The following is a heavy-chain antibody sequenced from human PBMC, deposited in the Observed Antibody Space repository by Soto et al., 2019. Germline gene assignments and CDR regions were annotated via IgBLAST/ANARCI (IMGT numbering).Heavy chain of an antibody. CDR2: IHHSGST. D-gene: IGHD6-19*01. J-gene: IGHJ4*02. V-gene: IGHV4-4*02. CDR1: GASISSEQY. CDR3: VRSFGWYAIDQ. Sequence: PSETLSLTCAVSGASISSEQYWTWVRQPPGKGLEWIGDIHHSGSTNNNPSLRSRLIMSVDTSKNQFSLNLNSVTAADTAVYYCVRSFGWYAIDQWGQGTLVTVSS.